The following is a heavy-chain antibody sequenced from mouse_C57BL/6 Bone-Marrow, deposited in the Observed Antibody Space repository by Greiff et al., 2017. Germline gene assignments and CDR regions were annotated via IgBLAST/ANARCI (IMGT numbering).Heavy chain of an antibody. CDR2: ISDGGSYT. CDR3: ARRGYYGSSPYSMNC. V-gene: IGHV5-4*03. CDR1: GFTFSSYA. D-gene: IGHD1-1*01. Sequence: EVKLMESGGGLVKPGGSLKLSCAASGFTFSSYALSWVRQTPEKRLEWVATISDGGSYTYYPDNVKGRFTISRDTAKNNLSLQMSHLKSEDTAMFYCARRGYYGSSPYSMNCGGQGPSETAPS. J-gene: IGHJ4*01.